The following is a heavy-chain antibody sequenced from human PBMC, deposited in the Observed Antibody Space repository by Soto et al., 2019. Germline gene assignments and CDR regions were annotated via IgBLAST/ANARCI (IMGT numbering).Heavy chain of an antibody. Sequence: QVQVQQWGAGLLKPSETLSLTCAVYGGSFSENPWSWIRQPPGKGLEWIGEIQNTGGTNYSPSLKRPGTISVDRAKNQLSLSLTSVSAADTAVYYCARSRNLDVWGQGTTVIVSS. CDR2: IQNTGGT. V-gene: IGHV4-34*01. CDR3: ARSRNLDV. D-gene: IGHD1-1*01. J-gene: IGHJ6*02. CDR1: GGSFSENP.